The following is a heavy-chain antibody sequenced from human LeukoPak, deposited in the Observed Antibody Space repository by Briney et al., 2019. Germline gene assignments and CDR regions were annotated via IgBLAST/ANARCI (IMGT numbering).Heavy chain of an antibody. CDR3: ARVYADYVDYYYYNMDV. Sequence: SETLSLTCTVSGGSISSYYWSWIRQPPGKGLEWIGYIYYSGSTNYNPSLKSRVTISVDTSKNQFSLKLSSVTAADTAVYYCARVYADYVDYYYYNMDVWGKGTTVTVSS. D-gene: IGHD4-17*01. CDR2: IYYSGST. V-gene: IGHV4-59*01. CDR1: GGSISSYY. J-gene: IGHJ6*03.